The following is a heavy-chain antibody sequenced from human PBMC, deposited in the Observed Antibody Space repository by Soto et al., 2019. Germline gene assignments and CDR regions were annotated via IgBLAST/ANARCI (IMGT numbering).Heavy chain of an antibody. CDR1: GGSISSYY. CDR3: ARVYYCSSTSCYSSGMDV. CDR2: IYYSGST. Sequence: SETLSLTCTVSGGSISSYYWSWIRQPPGKGLEWIGYIYYSGSTNYNPSLKSRVTISVDTSKNQFSLKLSSVTAADTAVYYCARVYYCSSTSCYSSGMDVSGQGPTVTVSS. V-gene: IGHV4-59*01. D-gene: IGHD2-2*01. J-gene: IGHJ6*02.